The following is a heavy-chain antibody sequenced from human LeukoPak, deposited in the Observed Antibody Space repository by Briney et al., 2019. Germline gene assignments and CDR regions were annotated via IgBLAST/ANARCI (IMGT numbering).Heavy chain of an antibody. CDR2: IWYDGSNK. V-gene: IGHV3-33*06. J-gene: IGHJ6*03. Sequence: GGSLRLSCAASAFTFSSYGMHWVRQAPGKGLEWVAVIWYDGSNKYYADSVKGRFTISRDNSKNTLYLQMNSLRAEDTAVYYCAKSVAVTPYYMDVWGKGTTVTVSS. D-gene: IGHD5-18*01. CDR1: AFTFSSYG. CDR3: AKSVAVTPYYMDV.